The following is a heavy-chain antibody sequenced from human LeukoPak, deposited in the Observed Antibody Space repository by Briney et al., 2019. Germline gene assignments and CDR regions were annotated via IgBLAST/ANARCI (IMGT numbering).Heavy chain of an antibody. J-gene: IGHJ5*02. CDR2: IIPIFGTA. CDR1: GGTFSSYA. D-gene: IGHD2-2*01. Sequence: SVKVSCKASGGTFSSYAISWVRQAPGQGLEWMGRIIPIFGTANYAQKFQGRVTITTDESTSTAYMELSSLRSEDTAVYYCARGPVVVPAANPNWFDPWGQGTLVTVSS. CDR3: ARGPVVVPAANPNWFDP. V-gene: IGHV1-69*05.